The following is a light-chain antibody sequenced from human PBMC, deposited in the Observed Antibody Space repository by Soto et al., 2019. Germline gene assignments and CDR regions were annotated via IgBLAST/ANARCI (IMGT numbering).Light chain of an antibody. CDR3: QQYGASPQT. V-gene: IGKV3-20*01. J-gene: IGKJ1*01. CDR2: GAS. Sequence: EIVLTQSPGTLSLSPGERATLSCRASQPVSSNYLAWYLQKPGQAPRLLIYGASSRATDIPDRFSGSGSGTDFTLTISRLEPDDFAVYYCQQYGASPQTFGQGTKVDNK. CDR1: QPVSSNY.